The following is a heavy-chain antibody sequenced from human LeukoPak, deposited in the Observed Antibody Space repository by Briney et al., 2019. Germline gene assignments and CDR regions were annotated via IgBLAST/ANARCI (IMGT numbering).Heavy chain of an antibody. J-gene: IGHJ4*02. CDR2: IIPIFGTA. CDR1: GYTFTSYD. D-gene: IGHD2-2*01. CDR3: ARDSGHGNIVVVPAALDY. Sequence: ASVKVSCKASGYTFTSYDINWVRQATGQGLEWMGGIIPIFGTANYAQKFQGRVTITTDESTSTAYMELSSLRSEDTAVYYCARDSGHGNIVVVPAALDYWGQGTLVTVSS. V-gene: IGHV1-69*05.